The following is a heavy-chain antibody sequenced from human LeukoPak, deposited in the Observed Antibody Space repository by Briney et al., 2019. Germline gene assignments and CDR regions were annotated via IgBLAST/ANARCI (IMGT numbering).Heavy chain of an antibody. CDR3: ARQPGSGLFILP. D-gene: IGHD3/OR15-3a*01. J-gene: IGHJ4*02. V-gene: IGHV4-39*01. CDR2: IYYSSNT. CDR1: GVSISSSNSY. Sequence: SETLSLTCTVSGVSISSSNSYWGWIRQPPGKGRVWIVSIYYSSNTYYNASLKSQVSISIDTSKNQFSLRLTSMTAADKALYYCARQPGSGLFILPGGQGTLVTVSS.